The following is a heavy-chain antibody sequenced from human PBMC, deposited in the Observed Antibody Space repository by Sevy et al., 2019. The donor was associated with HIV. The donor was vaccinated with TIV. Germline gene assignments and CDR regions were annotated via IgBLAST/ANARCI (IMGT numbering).Heavy chain of an antibody. J-gene: IGHJ4*02. V-gene: IGHV3-53*01. CDR1: GFTVSSNY. CDR3: AREQWYCSGGSCYHGGIGY. Sequence: GGSLRLSCAASGFTVSSNYMSWVRQAPGKGLEWVSVIYSGGSTYYADSVKGRFTISRDNSKNTLYLQMNSLRAEDTAVYYCAREQWYCSGGSCYHGGIGYWGQGTLVTVSS. CDR2: IYSGGST. D-gene: IGHD2-15*01.